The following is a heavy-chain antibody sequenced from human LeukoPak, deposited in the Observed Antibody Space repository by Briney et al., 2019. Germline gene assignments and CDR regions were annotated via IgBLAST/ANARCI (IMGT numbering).Heavy chain of an antibody. Sequence: GGSLRLSCAASGFTFSSYGMHWVRQAPGKGLEWVAVISYDGGNKYYADSVKARFTISRDNSKNTLYLQMTSLRAEDTAVYYCAKERPDSYANYFDYWGQGTLVTVSS. CDR1: GFTFSSYG. CDR2: ISYDGGNK. D-gene: IGHD2-15*01. V-gene: IGHV3-30*18. J-gene: IGHJ4*02. CDR3: AKERPDSYANYFDY.